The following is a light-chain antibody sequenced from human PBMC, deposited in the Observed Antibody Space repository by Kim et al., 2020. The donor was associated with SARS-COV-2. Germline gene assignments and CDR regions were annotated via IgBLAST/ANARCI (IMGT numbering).Light chain of an antibody. Sequence: DIQMTQSPSAMSASVGDTVTITCRASQGINIYLAWFQQRPGDVPKRLIYAASNLQSGVPSRFSGSGSGTEFTLTISSLQPEDFATYYCLQHSTYPLTFGGGTKLEI. J-gene: IGKJ4*01. V-gene: IGKV1-17*03. CDR1: QGINIY. CDR2: AAS. CDR3: LQHSTYPLT.